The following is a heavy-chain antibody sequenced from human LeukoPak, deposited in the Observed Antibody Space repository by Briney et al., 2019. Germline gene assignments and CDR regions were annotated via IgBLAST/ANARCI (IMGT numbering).Heavy chain of an antibody. CDR2: VDPEDGET. D-gene: IGHD2-2*02. V-gene: IGHV1-69-2*01. CDR3: ATSPPPAAISVY. Sequence: ASVKVSCKVSGYTFTDYYMHWVPQAPGKGLEWMGLVDPEDGETIYAEKFQGRVTITADTSTDTAHMELSSLRSEDTAVYYCATSPPPAAISVYWGQGTLVTVSS. J-gene: IGHJ4*02. CDR1: GYTFTDYY.